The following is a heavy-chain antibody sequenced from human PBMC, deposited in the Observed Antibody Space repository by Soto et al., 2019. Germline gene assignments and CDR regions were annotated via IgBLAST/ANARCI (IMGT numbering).Heavy chain of an antibody. CDR2: IYHSGST. Sequence: PSETLSLTCVVSGGSISSGGYSWSWIRQPPGKGLEWIGYIYHSGSTYYNPSLKSRVTISVDRSKNQFSLKLSSVTAADTAVYYCVRVPGPWRQGTLVTVSS. CDR1: GGSISSGGYS. V-gene: IGHV4-30-2*01. CDR3: VRVPGP. J-gene: IGHJ5*02.